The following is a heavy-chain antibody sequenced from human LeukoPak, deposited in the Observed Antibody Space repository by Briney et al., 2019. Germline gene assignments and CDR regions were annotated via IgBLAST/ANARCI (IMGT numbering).Heavy chain of an antibody. CDR3: ARDGGLLLPDY. J-gene: IGHJ4*02. V-gene: IGHV3-30*04. CDR2: ISYDGSNK. CDR1: GFTFSSYA. Sequence: PGRSLRLSCAASGFTFSSYAMHWVRQAPGKGLEWVAVISYDGSNKYYADSVKGRFTISRDNSKNTLYLQMNSLRAEDTAVYYCARDGGLLLPDYWGQGTLVTVSS. D-gene: IGHD3-16*01.